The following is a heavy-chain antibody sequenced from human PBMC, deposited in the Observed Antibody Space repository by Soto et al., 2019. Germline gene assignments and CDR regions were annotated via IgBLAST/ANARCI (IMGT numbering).Heavy chain of an antibody. CDR1: GGTFSSYA. V-gene: IGHV1-69*01. J-gene: IGHJ6*02. Sequence: QVQLVQSGAEVKKPGSSVKVSCKASGGTFSSYAISWVRQAPGQGLEWMGGIIPIFGTANYAQKFQGRVTITAVESTSTAYMELSSLRSEDTAVYYCARDPGERGYGDYYYYGMDVWGQGTTVTVSS. CDR3: ARDPGERGYGDYYYYGMDV. CDR2: IIPIFGTA. D-gene: IGHD3-16*01.